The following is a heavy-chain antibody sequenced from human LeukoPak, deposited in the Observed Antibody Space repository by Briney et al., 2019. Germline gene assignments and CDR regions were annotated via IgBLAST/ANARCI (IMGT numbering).Heavy chain of an antibody. D-gene: IGHD3-3*01. CDR1: GGSFSGYY. CDR2: INHSGST. V-gene: IGHV4-34*01. CDR3: ARAQVTIFGVVPRNNYYYYMDV. Sequence: SETLSLTCAVYGGSFSGYYWSWIRQPPGKGLEWIGAINHSGSTNYNPSLKSRVTISVDTSKNQFSLKLSSVTAADTAVYYCARAQVTIFGVVPRNNYYYYMDVWGKGTTVTVSS. J-gene: IGHJ6*03.